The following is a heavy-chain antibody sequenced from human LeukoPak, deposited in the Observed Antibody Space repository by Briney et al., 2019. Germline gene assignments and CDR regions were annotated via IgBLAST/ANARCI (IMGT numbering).Heavy chain of an antibody. D-gene: IGHD6-13*01. Sequence: SETLSLICTVSGGSISSSSYYWGWIRQPPGKGLEWIGSIYYSGSTYYNPSLKSRVTISVDTSMNQFSLKLSSVTAADTAVYYCARDKSRLAAAGTSRVSNWFDPWGQGTLVTVSS. J-gene: IGHJ5*02. CDR3: ARDKSRLAAAGTSRVSNWFDP. V-gene: IGHV4-39*07. CDR1: GGSISSSSYY. CDR2: IYYSGST.